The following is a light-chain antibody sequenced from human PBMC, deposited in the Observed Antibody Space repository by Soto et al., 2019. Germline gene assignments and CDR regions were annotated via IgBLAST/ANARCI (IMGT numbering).Light chain of an antibody. V-gene: IGKV3-20*01. CDR3: QQYGSSPWT. CDR2: GAS. J-gene: IGKJ1*01. CDR1: QSVSSSY. Sequence: EIVLTQSPGTLSLSPGERATLSCRASQSVSSSYLAWYQQKPGQAPRPLIYGASSRAIGIPDRFSGSGSGTHFSLTSGRLGPEDFAVYYCQQYGSSPWTFGQVTKVEIK.